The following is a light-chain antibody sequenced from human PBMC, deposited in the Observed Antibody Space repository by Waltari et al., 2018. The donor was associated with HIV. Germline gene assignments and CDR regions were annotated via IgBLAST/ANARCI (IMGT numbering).Light chain of an antibody. CDR3: STWDDSLNGRV. CDR1: SSNIGSRS. CDR2: SDN. Sequence: QSVLTQPPSASGTPGQWVTISCSGSSSNIGSRSVNWYQQLQGTAPKLLIYSDNQRPSAVPDRLACAKSGASASLAISGLQSEDEAYYYCSTWDDSLNGRVFGGGTKLTVL. J-gene: IGLJ3*02. V-gene: IGLV1-44*01.